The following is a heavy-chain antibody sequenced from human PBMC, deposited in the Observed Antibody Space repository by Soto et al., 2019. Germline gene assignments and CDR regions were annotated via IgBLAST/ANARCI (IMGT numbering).Heavy chain of an antibody. V-gene: IGHV1-18*01. Sequence: ASVKVSCKTSGYTFTDHGLSWVRQAPGQGLEWLGWVSPYNGNTKYAQKFQGRVTMTTDTSTRTPYMELRSLRPDDTAVYYCARVIAGRPYYGMDVWGQGTTVTVSS. CDR3: ARVIAGRPYYGMDV. D-gene: IGHD6-6*01. CDR2: VSPYNGNT. J-gene: IGHJ6*02. CDR1: GYTFTDHG.